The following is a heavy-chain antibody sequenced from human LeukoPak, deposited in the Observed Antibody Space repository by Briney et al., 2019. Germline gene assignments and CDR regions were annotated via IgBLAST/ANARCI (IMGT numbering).Heavy chain of an antibody. V-gene: IGHV3-23*01. D-gene: IGHD4-17*01. Sequence: GGSLRLSCAASGFTFSSYAMSWVRQAPGKGLEWVSAISGSGGSTYYADSVKGRFTISRDNSKNTLYLQMNSQRAEDTAVYYCAKDQAYGPYFDYWGQGTLVTVSS. CDR2: ISGSGGST. J-gene: IGHJ4*02. CDR3: AKDQAYGPYFDY. CDR1: GFTFSSYA.